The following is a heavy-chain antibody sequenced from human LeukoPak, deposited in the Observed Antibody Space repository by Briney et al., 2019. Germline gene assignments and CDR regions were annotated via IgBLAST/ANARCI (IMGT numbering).Heavy chain of an antibody. CDR1: GYAFTNYA. J-gene: IGHJ4*02. CDR2: INAGNGDT. CDR3: ARGPIAAVAFFDY. D-gene: IGHD6-13*01. Sequence: ASVKVSCKASGYAFTNYAIHWVRQAPGRGPEWMGWINAGNGDTRYLQRFQGRVTIIRDTSASTVNMELSSLRYEDTAVFYCARGPIAAVAFFDYWGQGTLVSVSA. V-gene: IGHV1-3*01.